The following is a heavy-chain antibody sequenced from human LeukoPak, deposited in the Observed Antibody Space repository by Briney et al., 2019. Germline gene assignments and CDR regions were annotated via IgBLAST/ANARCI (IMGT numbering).Heavy chain of an antibody. Sequence: SETLSLTCTVSGDSITTSYWSWIRQPPGKGLEWIGYIYYSGNTNYNPSLRSRVTISVDTSKSQFSLHLTSVTAADTAVYYCANAREPPYRGIYYYFESWGQGTLVTVSS. CDR3: ANAREPPYRGIYYYFES. V-gene: IGHV4-59*01. CDR1: GDSITTSY. J-gene: IGHJ4*02. CDR2: IYYSGNT. D-gene: IGHD1-26*01.